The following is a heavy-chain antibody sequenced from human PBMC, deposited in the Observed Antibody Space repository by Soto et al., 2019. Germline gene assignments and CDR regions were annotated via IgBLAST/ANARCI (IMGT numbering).Heavy chain of an antibody. Sequence: GGSLRLSCAASGFTFSSSATSWVRQAPGKRLEWVSAISGSGGSPYYADSVKGRFTISRDNYKKTLYLQMNSLRAEDTAVYYCALDYYGSGSYPNDAFDIWGQGTMVTVSS. D-gene: IGHD3-10*01. CDR1: GFTFSSSA. CDR2: ISGSGGSP. J-gene: IGHJ3*02. CDR3: ALDYYGSGSYPNDAFDI. V-gene: IGHV3-23*01.